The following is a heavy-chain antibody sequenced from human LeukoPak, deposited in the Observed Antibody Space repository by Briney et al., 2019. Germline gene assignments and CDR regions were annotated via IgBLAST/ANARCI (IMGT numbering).Heavy chain of an antibody. CDR2: INSDGSWT. CDR3: VSFYETY. Sequence: GGSLRLFCAASGFIFSNDAMHWVRQVPGKGLVWVSHINSDGSWTSYADSVKGRFTISKDNAKNTVYLQMNSLRAEDTAVYYCVSFYETYWGRGTLVTVSS. V-gene: IGHV3-74*01. CDR1: GFIFSNDA. J-gene: IGHJ4*02. D-gene: IGHD2/OR15-2a*01.